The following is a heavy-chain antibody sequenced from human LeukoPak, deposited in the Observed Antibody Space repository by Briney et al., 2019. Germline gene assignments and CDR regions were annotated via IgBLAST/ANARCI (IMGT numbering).Heavy chain of an antibody. CDR3: AKDWGMGDQLLRIDY. CDR2: IWYDGSKK. Sequence: GMSLRLSCAASGFTFSTYGMHWVRQAPGKGLEWVALIWYDGSKKYYADSVKGRFTISRDNSNNTLYLQMSSLGAEDTAVYYCAKDWGMGDQLLRIDYWGQGTLVTVSS. CDR1: GFTFSTYG. J-gene: IGHJ4*02. V-gene: IGHV3-33*06. D-gene: IGHD2-2*01.